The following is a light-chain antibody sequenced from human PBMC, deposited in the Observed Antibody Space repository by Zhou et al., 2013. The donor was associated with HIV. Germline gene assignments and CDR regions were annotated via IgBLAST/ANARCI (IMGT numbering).Light chain of an antibody. CDR1: QSISSW. CDR3: LQHNDYPWT. CDR2: TAS. Sequence: DIQMTQSPSTLSASVGDRVTITCRASQSISSWLAWYQQKPGKAPKLLIYTASTLQSGVPSRFSGSGSGTEFTLTISSLQPEDFATYYCLQHNDYPWTFGQGTKVEIK. J-gene: IGKJ1*01. V-gene: IGKV1-5*01.